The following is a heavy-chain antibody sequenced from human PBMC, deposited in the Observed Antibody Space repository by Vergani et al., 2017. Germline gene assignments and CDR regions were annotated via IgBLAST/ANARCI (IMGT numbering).Heavy chain of an antibody. CDR1: GGSISSGGYS. Sequence: QLQLQESGSGLVKPSQTLSLTCAVSGGSISSGGYSWSWIRQPPGKGLEWIGYIYHSGSTYYNPSLKSRVTISVDRSKNQFSLKLSSVTAADTAVYYCARGFYDFWSGYSPYYYYMDVWGKGP. CDR3: ARGFYDFWSGYSPYYYYMDV. CDR2: IYHSGST. V-gene: IGHV4-30-2*01. J-gene: IGHJ6*03. D-gene: IGHD3-3*01.